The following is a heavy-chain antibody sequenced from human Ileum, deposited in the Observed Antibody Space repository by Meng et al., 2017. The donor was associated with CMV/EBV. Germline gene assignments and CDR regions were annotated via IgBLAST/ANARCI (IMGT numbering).Heavy chain of an antibody. Sequence: CTVSGGSISSGDYYWSWIRQPPGKGLEWIGYIYYSGSTYYNPSLKSRVTISVDTSKNQFSLKLSSVTAADTAVYYCAREGRGGYWARWGQGTLVTVSS. V-gene: IGHV4-30-4*08. D-gene: IGHD3-22*01. CDR1: GGSISSGDYY. CDR2: IYYSGST. CDR3: AREGRGGYWAR. J-gene: IGHJ4*02.